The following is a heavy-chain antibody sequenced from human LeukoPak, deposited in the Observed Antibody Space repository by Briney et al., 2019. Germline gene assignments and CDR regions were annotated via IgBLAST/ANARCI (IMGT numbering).Heavy chain of an antibody. CDR3: ASGPYSSSYFAS. CDR1: GFTFDDYA. CDR2: ISWNSGSI. V-gene: IGHV3-9*01. J-gene: IGHJ4*02. D-gene: IGHD6-13*01. Sequence: HPGGSLRLSCAASGFTFDDYAMHWVRQAPGKGLEWVSGISWNSGSIAYADSVKGRFTISRDNSKDTLHLQMSILRPEDTALYYCASGPYSSSYFASWGQGTMVTVSS.